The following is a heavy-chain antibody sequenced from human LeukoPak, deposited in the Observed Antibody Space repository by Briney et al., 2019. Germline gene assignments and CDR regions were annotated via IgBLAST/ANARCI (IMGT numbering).Heavy chain of an antibody. Sequence: SETLSLTCTVSGGSISSYYWSWIRQPPGKGLEWIGYIYYSGSTNYNPSLKSRVTISVDTSKNQFSLKLSSVTAADTAVYYCARYTWFGEAEVDWGQGTLVTVSS. J-gene: IGHJ4*02. CDR1: GGSISSYY. CDR3: ARYTWFGEAEVD. D-gene: IGHD3-10*01. V-gene: IGHV4-59*01. CDR2: IYYSGST.